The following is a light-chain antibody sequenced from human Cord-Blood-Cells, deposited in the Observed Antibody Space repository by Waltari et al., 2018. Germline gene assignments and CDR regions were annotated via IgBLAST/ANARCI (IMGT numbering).Light chain of an antibody. CDR2: DVS. CDR3: SSYTSSSTLV. Sequence: QSALTQPASVSGSPGQPITISCTGTSSDDGGYNYVSWYQQHPGKAPKLMIYDVSNRPSGVSNRFSGSKSGNTASLTISGLQAEDEADYYCSSYTSSSTLVFGGGTKLTVL. CDR1: SSDDGGYNY. J-gene: IGLJ3*02. V-gene: IGLV2-14*01.